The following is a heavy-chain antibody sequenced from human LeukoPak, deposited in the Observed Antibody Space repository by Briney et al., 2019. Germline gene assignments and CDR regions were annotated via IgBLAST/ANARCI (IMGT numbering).Heavy chain of an antibody. J-gene: IGHJ4*02. Sequence: PGGSLRLSCAASGFTFSSYSMNWVHQAPGKGLEWVSSISSSSSYIYYADSVKGRFTISRDNAKNSLYLQMNSLRAEDTAVYYCARDGGDYDILTGYGYWGQGALVTVSS. CDR2: ISSSSSYI. CDR1: GFTFSSYS. D-gene: IGHD3-9*01. V-gene: IGHV3-21*01. CDR3: ARDGGDYDILTGYGY.